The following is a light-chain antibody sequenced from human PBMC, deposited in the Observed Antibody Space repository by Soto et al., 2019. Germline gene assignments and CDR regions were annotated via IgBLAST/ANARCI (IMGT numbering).Light chain of an antibody. J-gene: IGLJ1*01. V-gene: IGLV1-44*01. CDR3: AGWDGSLKGFV. Sequence: QSVLTHPPSPSPAPGQRGTITCSGSASNIGSDPVHWYQQVPGTATKLLIYENHQRPSGAPHRFSCSTSGPSASLFISGLQSEDEAEYFCAGWDGSLKGFVFGTGTKVTV. CDR1: ASNIGSDP. CDR2: ENH.